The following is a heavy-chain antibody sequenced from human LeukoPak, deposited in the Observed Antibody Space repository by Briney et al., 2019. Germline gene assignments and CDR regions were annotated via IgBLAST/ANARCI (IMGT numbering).Heavy chain of an antibody. D-gene: IGHD4-4*01. CDR2: ISYDGSSK. CDR1: GFTFSSYA. CDR3: ASPSATVTTLDY. V-gene: IGHV3-30-3*01. Sequence: ALRLSCAASGFTFSSYAMHWVRQAPGKGLEWVAVISYDGSSKYYADSVKGRFTISRDNSKNTLYLQMNSLRAEDMAVYYCASPSATVTTLDYWGQGTLVTVSS. J-gene: IGHJ4*02.